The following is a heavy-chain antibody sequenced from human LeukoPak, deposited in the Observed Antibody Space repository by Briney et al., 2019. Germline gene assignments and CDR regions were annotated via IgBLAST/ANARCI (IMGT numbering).Heavy chain of an antibody. CDR1: GYTFTSYG. CDR2: ISAYNGNT. V-gene: IGHV1-18*01. Sequence: GASVKVSCKTSGYTFTSYGISWVRQAPGQGLEWMGWISAYNGNTNYAQKLQGRVTMTTDTSTSKAYMELRSLRSDDTAVYYCARDAPIVVVPAAIDYWGQGTLVTVSS. CDR3: ARDAPIVVVPAAIDY. D-gene: IGHD2-2*01. J-gene: IGHJ4*02.